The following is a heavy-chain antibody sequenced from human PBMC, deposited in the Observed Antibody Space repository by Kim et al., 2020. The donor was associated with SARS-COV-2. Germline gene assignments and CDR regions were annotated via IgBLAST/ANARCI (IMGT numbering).Heavy chain of an antibody. V-gene: IGHV5-10-1*01. Sequence: GESLKISCKGSGYSFTSYWISWVRQMPGKGLEWMGRIDPSDSYTNYSPSFQGHVTISADKSISTAYLQWSSLKASDTAMYYCARHTYSSGWYSHGDYWGQGTLVTVSS. CDR2: IDPSDSYT. CDR3: ARHTYSSGWYSHGDY. J-gene: IGHJ4*02. D-gene: IGHD6-19*01. CDR1: GYSFTSYW.